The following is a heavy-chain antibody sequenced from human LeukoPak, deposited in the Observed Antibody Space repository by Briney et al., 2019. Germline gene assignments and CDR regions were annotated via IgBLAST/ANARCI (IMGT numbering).Heavy chain of an antibody. D-gene: IGHD6-13*01. Sequence: GGSLRLSCAASGFTFSNYAMYWVRQAPGKGLEWVAVISYDGSNKYYADSVKGRFTISRDNAKNSLYLQMNSLRAEDTAVYYCARPQYSSNWAGAFDIWAKGQWSPSLQ. CDR2: ISYDGSNK. J-gene: IGHJ3*02. CDR3: ARPQYSSNWAGAFDI. CDR1: GFTFSNYA. V-gene: IGHV3-30-3*01.